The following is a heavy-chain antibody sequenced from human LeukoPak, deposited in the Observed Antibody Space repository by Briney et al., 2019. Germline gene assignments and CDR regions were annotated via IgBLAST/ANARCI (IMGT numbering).Heavy chain of an antibody. CDR3: AKDPTPRPLYYFDY. J-gene: IGHJ4*02. V-gene: IGHV3-9*01. CDR1: GFTFDDYA. Sequence: GGSLRLSCAASGFTFDDYAMHWVRQAPGKGLEWGSGISWNSGSIGYADSVKGRFTISGDNAKNSLYLQMNSLRAEDTALYYCAKDPTPRPLYYFDYWGQGTLVTVSS. CDR2: ISWNSGSI. D-gene: IGHD4-11*01.